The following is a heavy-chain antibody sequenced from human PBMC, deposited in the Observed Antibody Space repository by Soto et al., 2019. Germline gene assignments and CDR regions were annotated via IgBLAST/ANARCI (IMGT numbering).Heavy chain of an antibody. CDR3: ARDPCSTSCPFDY. J-gene: IGHJ4*02. V-gene: IGHV3-21*01. CDR2: ISSSSSYI. CDR1: GGSFSGYY. D-gene: IGHD2-2*01. Sequence: PSETLSLTCAVYGGSFSGYYWSWIRQPPGKGLEWVSSISSSSSYIYYADSVKGRFTISRDNAKNSLYLQMNSLRAEDTAVYYCARDPCSTSCPFDYWGQGTLVTVSS.